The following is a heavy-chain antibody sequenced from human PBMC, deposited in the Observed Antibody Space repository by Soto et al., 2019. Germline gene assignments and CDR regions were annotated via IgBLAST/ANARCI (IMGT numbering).Heavy chain of an antibody. Sequence: SVKGRFTISRDNAKNSLYLQMNSLRVEDTAVYYCARDLDCGGDRYSYWGQGTLVTVSS. D-gene: IGHD2-21*02. J-gene: IGHJ4*02. CDR3: ARDLDCGGDRYSY. V-gene: IGHV3-48*01.